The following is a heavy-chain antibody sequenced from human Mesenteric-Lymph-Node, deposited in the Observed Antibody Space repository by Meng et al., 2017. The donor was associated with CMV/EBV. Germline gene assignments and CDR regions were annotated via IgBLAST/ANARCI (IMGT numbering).Heavy chain of an antibody. D-gene: IGHD3-3*01. Sequence: ASVKVSCKASGYTFTSYGITWVRQAPGQGLEWMGWISAYNGYTKYAQKLQGRVTMTTDTSTSTAYMELRSLRSDDTAVYYCARATVSWSGYYPLGYWGQGTLVTVSS. CDR1: GYTFTSYG. CDR2: ISAYNGYT. V-gene: IGHV1-18*01. J-gene: IGHJ4*02. CDR3: ARATVSWSGYYPLGY.